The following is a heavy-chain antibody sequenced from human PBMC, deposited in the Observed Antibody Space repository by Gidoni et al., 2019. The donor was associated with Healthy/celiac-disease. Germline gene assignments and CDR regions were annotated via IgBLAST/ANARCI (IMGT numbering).Heavy chain of an antibody. J-gene: IGHJ4*02. CDR2: IVVASGNT. Sequence: QMTLVQSGPEVKKPGTSVKVSCKASGITFTRSAVQWVRQARGQRLEWIGWIVVASGNTNYTQKFHERVTITRDMSTRTVYMELSSLRSEDTAVYFCAAIGYSSSWYRGPYFDYWGQGTLVTVSS. CDR1: GITFTRSA. V-gene: IGHV1-58*01. D-gene: IGHD6-13*01. CDR3: AAIGYSSSWYRGPYFDY.